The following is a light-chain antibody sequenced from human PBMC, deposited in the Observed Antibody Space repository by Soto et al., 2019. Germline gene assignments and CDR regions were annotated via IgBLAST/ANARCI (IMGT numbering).Light chain of an antibody. J-gene: IGKJ4*01. V-gene: IGKV3-20*01. CDR3: QQYDTSPTRT. Sequence: IVLMKSPGTLFLSRGERATLYXRASISVSTSYLAWYRQKPXXAPRLXXXGPXSRATGTPDRFSGSGSGTDFTLNIIRLEPEHFQVYYCQQYDTSPTRTFGGGTKVDIK. CDR1: ISVSTSY. CDR2: GPX.